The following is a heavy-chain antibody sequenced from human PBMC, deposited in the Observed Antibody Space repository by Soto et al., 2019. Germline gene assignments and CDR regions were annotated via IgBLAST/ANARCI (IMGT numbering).Heavy chain of an antibody. CDR1: GGSISSGGYY. V-gene: IGHV4-61*08. Sequence: PSETLSLTCTVSGGSISSGGYYWSWIRQHPGKGLEWIGFIYYNGDTNYNPSLKSRVTISLDTSKNQFALEVRSVTAADTAVYFCARDRYSISPEFDFWGQGTLVTVSS. D-gene: IGHD6-6*01. CDR3: ARDRYSISPEFDF. J-gene: IGHJ4*02. CDR2: IYYNGDT.